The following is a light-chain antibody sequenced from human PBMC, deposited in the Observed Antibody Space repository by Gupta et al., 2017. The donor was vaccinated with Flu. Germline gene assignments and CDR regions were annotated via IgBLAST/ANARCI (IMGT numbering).Light chain of an antibody. CDR1: ESLVYSDGDSY. Sequence: AVVTLSPLSLPVTLGQPASISCRSSESLVYSDGDSYVSWYHQRPGQSPRRLIFKASNRDSGVPDRISGSGSGTDFTLTISRLEAEDFGVYYCMQSTRSPCTSGQGTKVEI. CDR2: KAS. V-gene: IGKV2-30*01. J-gene: IGKJ1*01. CDR3: MQSTRSPCT.